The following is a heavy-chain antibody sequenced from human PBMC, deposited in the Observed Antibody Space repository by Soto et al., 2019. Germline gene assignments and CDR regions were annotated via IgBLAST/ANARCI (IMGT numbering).Heavy chain of an antibody. J-gene: IGHJ6*02. CDR3: ARNLRYCSSNRCYSVYYYYYGMDV. CDR1: GGSISSSNW. V-gene: IGHV4-4*02. D-gene: IGHD2-2*01. CDR2: IYHSGST. Sequence: SETLSLTCAVSGGSISSSNWWSWVRQPPGKGLEWIGEIYHSGSTNYNPSLKSRVTISVDKSKNQFSLKLSSVTAADTAVYYCARNLRYCSSNRCYSVYYYYYGMDVWGQGTTVTVS.